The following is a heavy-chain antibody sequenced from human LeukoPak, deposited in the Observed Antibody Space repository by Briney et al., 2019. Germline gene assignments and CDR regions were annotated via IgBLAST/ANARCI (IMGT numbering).Heavy chain of an antibody. CDR3: ARGPWKVAGPHGAFDI. V-gene: IGHV4-61*02. Sequence: SQTMSLTCTVPAGSITSGSYDWSWIRQPSGKGLEWIGRIYTSGSTNYNPSLKSRVTISVDTSKTQFSLKLSSVTAADTAVYYCARGPWKVAGPHGAFDIWGQGTMVTVSS. D-gene: IGHD6-19*01. CDR2: IYTSGST. CDR1: AGSITSGSYD. J-gene: IGHJ3*02.